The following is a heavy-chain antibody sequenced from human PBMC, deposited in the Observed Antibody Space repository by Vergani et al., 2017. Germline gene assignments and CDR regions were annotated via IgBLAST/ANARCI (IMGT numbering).Heavy chain of an antibody. V-gene: IGHV1-18*01. J-gene: IGHJ6*02. CDR3: AGDRYEFWSGYYEPLYYYYYGMDV. CDR1: GYTFTSYG. D-gene: IGHD3-3*01. Sequence: QVQLVQSGAEVKKPGASVKVSCKASGYTFTSYGISWVRQAPGQGLEWMGWISAYNGNTNYAQKLKGRVTMTTDTSTSTAYMELRSLRSDDTAVYYCAGDRYEFWSGYYEPLYYYYYGMDVWGQGTTVTVSS. CDR2: ISAYNGNT.